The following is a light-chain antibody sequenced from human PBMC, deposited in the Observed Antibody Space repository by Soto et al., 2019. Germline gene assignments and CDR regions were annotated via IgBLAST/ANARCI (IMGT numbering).Light chain of an antibody. V-gene: IGKV3-20*01. J-gene: IGKJ4*01. CDR3: QQFSSYPLT. CDR1: QTVRNNY. CDR2: DAS. Sequence: EFVLTQSPGTLSLSPGARATLSCRASQTVRNNYLAWYQQKPGQAPRLLIYDASSRATGIPDRFSGGGSGTDLTITISRLEPEDGAVYDGQQFSSYPLTFGGGTKVDIK.